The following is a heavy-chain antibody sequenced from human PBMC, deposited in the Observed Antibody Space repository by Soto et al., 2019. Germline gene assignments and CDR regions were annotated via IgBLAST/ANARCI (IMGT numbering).Heavy chain of an antibody. J-gene: IGHJ4*02. CDR1: GFTFGSYW. V-gene: IGHV3-74*01. CDR3: SSENLWFGESPKS. CDR2: INGDGRRT. D-gene: IGHD3-10*01. Sequence: EVQLVESGGGSAQTGGSLTISCAASGFTFGSYWMDWVRQAPWKGLVWVSRINGDGRRTTYAESVKGRFTISRDNAKNTLYLQMNSLRADDTAVYYCSSENLWFGESPKSGGQGTLVTVSS.